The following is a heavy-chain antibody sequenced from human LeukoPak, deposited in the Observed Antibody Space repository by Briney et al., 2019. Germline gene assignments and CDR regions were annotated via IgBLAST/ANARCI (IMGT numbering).Heavy chain of an antibody. CDR1: GFTFSSHG. CDR3: AKVRPLDSSPSDF. D-gene: IGHD3-22*01. Sequence: GGSLRLSCAASGFTFSSHGMHWVRQAPGKGLEWVAFIRYDGSNKYYADSVKGRFTISRDNPKNTLYLQMISLRAEDTAVYYCAKVRPLDSSPSDFWGQGTLVTVSS. V-gene: IGHV3-30*02. J-gene: IGHJ4*02. CDR2: IRYDGSNK.